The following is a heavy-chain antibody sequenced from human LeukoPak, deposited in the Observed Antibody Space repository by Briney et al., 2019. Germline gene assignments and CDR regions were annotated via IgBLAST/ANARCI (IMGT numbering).Heavy chain of an antibody. V-gene: IGHV1-18*01. CDR1: GYTLTSYG. Sequence: ASAKVSCKASGYTLTSYGISRVRQAPGQGLEWMGWISGYNGNTNYAQKLQGRVTMTTDTSTNTAYMELTSLRPDDTAVYYCARDSFVSSGYPFYWGQGTLVIVSS. CDR3: ARDSFVSSGYPFY. CDR2: ISGYNGNT. D-gene: IGHD3-22*01. J-gene: IGHJ4*02.